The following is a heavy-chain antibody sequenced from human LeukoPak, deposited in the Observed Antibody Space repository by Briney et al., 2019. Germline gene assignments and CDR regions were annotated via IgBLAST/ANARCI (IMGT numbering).Heavy chain of an antibody. CDR3: AKGGPYYGSGPDYYYYYGMDV. CDR2: ISYDGSNK. CDR1: GFTFSSYG. J-gene: IGHJ6*02. Sequence: GRSLRLSCAASGFTFSSYGMHWVRQAPGKGLEWVAVISYDGSNKYYADSVKGRFTISRDNSKNTLYLQMNSLRAEGTAVYYCAKGGPYYGSGPDYYYYYGMDVWGQGTTVTVSS. D-gene: IGHD3-10*01. V-gene: IGHV3-30*18.